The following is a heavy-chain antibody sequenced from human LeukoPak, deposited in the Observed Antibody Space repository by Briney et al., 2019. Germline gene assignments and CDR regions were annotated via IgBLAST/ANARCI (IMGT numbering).Heavy chain of an antibody. Sequence: GASVKVSCKASGYTSTSYAMHWVRQAPGQRLEWMGWINAGNGNTKYSQKFQGRVTITRDTSASTAYMELSGLRSEDTAVYYCARAGMQRGSSYFDYWGQGTLVTVSS. J-gene: IGHJ4*02. CDR1: GYTSTSYA. CDR3: ARAGMQRGSSYFDY. CDR2: INAGNGNT. V-gene: IGHV1-3*01. D-gene: IGHD2-8*01.